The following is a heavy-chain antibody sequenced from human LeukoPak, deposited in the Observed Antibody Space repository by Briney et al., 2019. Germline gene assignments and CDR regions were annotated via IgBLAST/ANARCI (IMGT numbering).Heavy chain of an antibody. CDR3: ATDPLGHIVVVDGENWFDP. CDR1: GFTFSTYA. CDR2: ISFDGVNT. J-gene: IGHJ5*02. D-gene: IGHD2-21*01. Sequence: GGSLRLSCAASGFTFSTYAIHWVRQAPGKGLEWVAVISFDGVNTFYADSVKGRFTISRDNSNNTVYLQMNNLRSEDTAVYYCATDPLGHIVVVDGENWFDPWGQGTLVTVSS. V-gene: IGHV3-30*04.